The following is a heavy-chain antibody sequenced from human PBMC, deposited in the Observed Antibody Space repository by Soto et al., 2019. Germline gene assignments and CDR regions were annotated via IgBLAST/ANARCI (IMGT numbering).Heavy chain of an antibody. Sequence: QVVLEQSGGEVKKPGASVKVSCKASGSTVSGYSITLVRQATGQGLEWMGRISGYNGNTNYARTLRDRLTLTTDTSTRTAYMELRSLTSDDTAVYYCARDVFCGGAPACPDMDVWGQGTTVTVSS. CDR2: ISGYNGNT. D-gene: IGHD2-21*01. CDR1: GSTVSGYS. CDR3: ARDVFCGGAPACPDMDV. V-gene: IGHV1-18*04. J-gene: IGHJ6*02.